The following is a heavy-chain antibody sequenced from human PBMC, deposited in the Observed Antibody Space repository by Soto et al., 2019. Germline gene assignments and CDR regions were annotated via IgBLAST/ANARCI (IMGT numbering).Heavy chain of an antibody. CDR1: GFSLSTTGVG. CDR2: IYWNDDK. V-gene: IGHV2-5*01. J-gene: IGHJ4*02. Sequence: GSGPTLVNPTQTLTLTCTFSGFSLSTTGVGVGWIRQPPGKALEWLALIYWNDDKRYSPSLKSRLTITKDTSKNQVVLTMTNIDPVDTATYYCAHGLYGSGTYLFTYWGQGTLVTVSS. CDR3: AHGLYGSGTYLFTY. D-gene: IGHD3-10*01.